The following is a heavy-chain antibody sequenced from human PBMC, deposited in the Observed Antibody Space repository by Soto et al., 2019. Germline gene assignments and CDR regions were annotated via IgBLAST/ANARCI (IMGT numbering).Heavy chain of an antibody. CDR1: GGSISSGNYY. D-gene: IGHD4-17*01. CDR3: ATMGTPVTGLYYFDY. J-gene: IGHJ4*02. CDR2: ISYSGTT. V-gene: IGHV4-30-4*01. Sequence: QVQLQESGPGLVKPSQTLSLTCTVSGGSISSGNYYWSWIRQPPGKGLEWIGFISYSGTTHYSAFLRSRVSISVDTSKNQFSLDLSSVTAADTAVYYCATMGTPVTGLYYFDYWGQGTPVTVSS.